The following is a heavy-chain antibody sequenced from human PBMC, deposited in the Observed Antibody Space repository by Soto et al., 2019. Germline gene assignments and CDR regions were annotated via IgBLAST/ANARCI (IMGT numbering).Heavy chain of an antibody. V-gene: IGHV3-9*01. CDR3: AKSHTTSGWYVTTDY. J-gene: IGHJ4*02. CDR1: GFTFGDYA. CDR2: ISWNSGSI. D-gene: IGHD6-19*01. Sequence: PGGSLRLSCAASGFTFGDYAMQWVRQAPGKGLEWVSAISWNSGSIDYADSVKGRFTISRDNAKNSLYLQMNSLRAGDTALYYCAKSHTTSGWYVTTDYWGQGTRVTVSS.